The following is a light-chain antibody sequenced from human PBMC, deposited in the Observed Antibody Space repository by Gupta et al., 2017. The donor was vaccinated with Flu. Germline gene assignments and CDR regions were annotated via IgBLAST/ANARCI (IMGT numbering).Light chain of an antibody. J-gene: IGKJ1*01. CDR2: DAS. V-gene: IGKV3-20*01. CDR3: HHNVRSPWP. CDR1: QSVTNNY. Sequence: EIVLTQAPGTLSLSPGEGATLSCRASQSVTNNYLAWYQQKRGQAPRLLLYDASSRATGIPDRFSGSGSGTDFTLTISRLEPEHFAVYYCHHNVRSPWPFGQGTKVEIK.